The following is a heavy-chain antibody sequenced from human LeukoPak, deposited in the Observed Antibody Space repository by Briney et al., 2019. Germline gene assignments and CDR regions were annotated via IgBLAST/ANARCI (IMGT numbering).Heavy chain of an antibody. CDR3: ARDGGRRDDY. J-gene: IGHJ4*02. CDR2: IKQDGSER. V-gene: IGHV3-7*01. CDR1: GFTFSSYW. Sequence: PGGSLRLSCAASGFTFSSYWMTWVRQAPGKGLEWVANIKQDGSERYYVDSVKGRFTISRDNAKNSLYLQMNSLRAEDTAVYYCARDGGRRDDYWGREPWSPSPQ. D-gene: IGHD5-24*01.